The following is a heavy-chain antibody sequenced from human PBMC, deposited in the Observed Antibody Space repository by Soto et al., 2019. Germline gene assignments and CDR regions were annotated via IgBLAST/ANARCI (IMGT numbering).Heavy chain of an antibody. V-gene: IGHV3-21*01. CDR3: ARDPGDREQQLVPAQDYYYGMDV. Sequence: GGSLRLSCAASGFTFSSYSMNWVRQAPGKGLEWVSSISSSSSYIYCADSVKGRFTISRDNAKNSLYLQMNSLRAEDTAVYYCARDPGDREQQLVPAQDYYYGMDVWGQGTTVTVSS. CDR1: GFTFSSYS. J-gene: IGHJ6*02. CDR2: ISSSSSYI. D-gene: IGHD6-13*01.